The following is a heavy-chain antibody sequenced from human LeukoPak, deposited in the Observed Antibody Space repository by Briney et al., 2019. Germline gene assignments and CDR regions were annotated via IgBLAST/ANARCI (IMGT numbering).Heavy chain of an antibody. CDR1: GFTFSSYG. J-gene: IGHJ4*02. CDR2: ISYDGSNK. D-gene: IGHD4-17*01. CDR3: AKDPTTVTTPD. V-gene: IGHV3-30*18. Sequence: GGSLRLSCAASGFTFSSYGMHWVRQAPGKGLEWVAVISYDGSNKYYADSVKGRFTISRDNSKNTLYLQMNSLRAEDTAVYYCAKDPTTVTTPDWGQGTLVTVSS.